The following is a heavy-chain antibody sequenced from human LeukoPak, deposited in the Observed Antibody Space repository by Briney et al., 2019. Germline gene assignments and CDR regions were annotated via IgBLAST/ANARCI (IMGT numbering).Heavy chain of an antibody. J-gene: IGHJ5*02. V-gene: IGHV3-48*04. CDR3: ASGKGHDFWSGYLSWFDP. Sequence: GGSLRLSCAASGFTFSSYGMHWVRQAPGKGLEWISYISSSSSTIYYADSVKGRFTISRDNAKNSLYLQMNSLRAEDTAVYYCASGKGHDFWSGYLSWFDPWGQGTLVTVSS. D-gene: IGHD3-3*01. CDR1: GFTFSSYG. CDR2: ISSSSSTI.